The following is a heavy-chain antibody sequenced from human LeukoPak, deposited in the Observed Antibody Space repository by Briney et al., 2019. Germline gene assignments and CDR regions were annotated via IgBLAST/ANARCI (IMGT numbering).Heavy chain of an antibody. V-gene: IGHV3-23*01. J-gene: IGHJ4*02. D-gene: IGHD6-13*01. CDR3: AKTRPLDSSSWSHGDY. CDR1: GFTFSSYA. CDR2: ISGSGDST. Sequence: GGSLRLSCAASGFTFSSYAMSWVRQAPGKGLEWVSAISGSGDSTYYGDSVKGRFTISRDNSKNTLYLQMNCLRAEDTAVYYCAKTRPLDSSSWSHGDYWGQGTLVTVSS.